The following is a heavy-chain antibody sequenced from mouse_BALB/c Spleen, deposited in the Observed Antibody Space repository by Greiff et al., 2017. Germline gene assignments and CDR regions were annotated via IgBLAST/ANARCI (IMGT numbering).Heavy chain of an antibody. J-gene: IGHJ4*01. CDR3: ARVGNYGAMDY. D-gene: IGHD2-1*01. V-gene: IGHV2-6-7*01. CDR2: IWGDGST. Sequence: QVQLKESGPGLVAPSQSLSITCTVSGFSLTGYGVNWVRQPPGKGLEWLGMIWGDGSTDYNSALKSRLSISKDNSKSQVFLKMNSLQTDDTARYYCARVGNYGAMDYWGQGTSVTVSS. CDR1: GFSLTGYG.